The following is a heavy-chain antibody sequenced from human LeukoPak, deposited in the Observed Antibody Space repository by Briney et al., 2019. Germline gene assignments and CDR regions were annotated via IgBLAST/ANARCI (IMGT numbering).Heavy chain of an antibody. V-gene: IGHV3-53*01. CDR2: MYSGDST. J-gene: IGHJ5*02. Sequence: GGSLGLSCAASGFTVRSNYMTWVRQAPGKGLEWVSVMYSGDSTYYDDSVKGRFTISRDNSKNTLDLQMNSLRDEDTGVYYCARADGYSSWFVHWGQGTLVTVSS. CDR3: ARADGYSSWFVH. CDR1: GFTVRSNY. D-gene: IGHD5-18*01.